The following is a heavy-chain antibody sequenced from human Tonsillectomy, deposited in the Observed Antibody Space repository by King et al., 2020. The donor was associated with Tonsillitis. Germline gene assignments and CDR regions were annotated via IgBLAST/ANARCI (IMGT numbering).Heavy chain of an antibody. J-gene: IGHJ4*02. Sequence: VQLVESGGVVVQPGGSLRLSCAASGFTFDDYTMHWVRQAPGKGLEWVSLISWDGGSTYYADSVKGRFTISRDNSKNYLYLQMNSLRTEDTALYYCAKDIIYYYGSGSGFDYWGQGTLVTVSS. V-gene: IGHV3-43*01. D-gene: IGHD3-10*01. CDR3: AKDIIYYYGSGSGFDY. CDR1: GFTFDDYT. CDR2: ISWDGGST.